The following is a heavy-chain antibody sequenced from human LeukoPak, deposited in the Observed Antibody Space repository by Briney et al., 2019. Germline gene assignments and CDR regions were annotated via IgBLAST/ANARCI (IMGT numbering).Heavy chain of an antibody. J-gene: IGHJ6*03. CDR3: ARARGVYYYYYYMDV. CDR1: GGTFSSYA. Sequence: SVKVSCKASGGTFSSYAISWVRQAPGQGLEWMGGIIPIFGTANYAQKFQGRVTITTDESTSTAYMGLSSLRSEDTAVYYCARARGVYYYYYYMDVWGKGTTVTVSS. D-gene: IGHD3-10*01. V-gene: IGHV1-69*05. CDR2: IIPIFGTA.